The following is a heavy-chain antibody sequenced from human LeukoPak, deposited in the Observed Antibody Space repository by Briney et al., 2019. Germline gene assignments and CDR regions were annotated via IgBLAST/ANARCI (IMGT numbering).Heavy chain of an antibody. CDR2: ISGSGGST. CDR1: GFTFSSYA. V-gene: IGHV3-23*01. Sequence: GGSLRLSCAASGFTFSSYAMSWVRQAPRKGLEWVSAISGSGGSTYYADSVKGRFTISRDNSKNTLYLQMNSLRAEDTAVYYCAKVQVDFWSGYSPYFDYWGQGTLVTVPS. D-gene: IGHD3-3*01. J-gene: IGHJ4*02. CDR3: AKVQVDFWSGYSPYFDY.